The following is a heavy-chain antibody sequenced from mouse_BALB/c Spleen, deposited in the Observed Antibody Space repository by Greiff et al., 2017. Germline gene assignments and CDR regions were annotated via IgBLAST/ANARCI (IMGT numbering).Heavy chain of an antibody. Sequence: VQLKESGPELVKPGASVKMSCKASGYTFTSYVMHWVKQKPGQGLEWIGYINPYNDGTKYNEKFKGKATLTSDKSSSTAYMELSSLTSEDSAVYYCARDYYGSSSAIDYWGQGTSVTVSS. D-gene: IGHD1-1*01. V-gene: IGHV1-14*01. J-gene: IGHJ4*01. CDR1: GYTFTSYV. CDR3: ARDYYGSSSAIDY. CDR2: INPYNDGT.